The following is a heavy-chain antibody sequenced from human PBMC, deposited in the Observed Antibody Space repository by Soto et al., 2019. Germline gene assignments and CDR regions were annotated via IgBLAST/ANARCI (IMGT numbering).Heavy chain of an antibody. CDR2: INGGNGDT. J-gene: IGHJ4*02. Sequence: QVQLVQSGAEVQKPGASVKLSCKASGYTFTSYSMHWVRQAPGQSLEWLGWINGGNGDTRYPQKFQGRVTVTRDTSASTVYMELSSLNSEDTAVYYCARDRGGNDYLGQGTQVTVSS. V-gene: IGHV1-3*01. D-gene: IGHD6-25*01. CDR3: ARDRGGNDY. CDR1: GYTFTSYS.